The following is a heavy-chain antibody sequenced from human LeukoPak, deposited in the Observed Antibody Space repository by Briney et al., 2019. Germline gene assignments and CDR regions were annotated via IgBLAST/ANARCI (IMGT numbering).Heavy chain of an antibody. V-gene: IGHV1-69*04. Sequence: SVNVSCNASGSTFSSYAISWVRQAPGQGFELMGRIIPILGIANYAQKFQGRVTITADKSTSTAYMELSSLRSEDTAVSYCARDLGTSSSWPDDAFDIWGQGTMVTVSS. CDR1: GSTFSSYA. CDR2: IIPILGIA. D-gene: IGHD6-13*01. J-gene: IGHJ3*02. CDR3: ARDLGTSSSWPDDAFDI.